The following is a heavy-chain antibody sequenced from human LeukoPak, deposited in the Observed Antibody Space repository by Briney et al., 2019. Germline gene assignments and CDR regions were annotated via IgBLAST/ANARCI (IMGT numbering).Heavy chain of an antibody. CDR3: ARGGYSYKGAWFDP. Sequence: SETLSLTCAVYGGSFSGYYWSWIRQPPGKGLEWIGEINHSGSTNYNPSLKSRFTTSVDTSKNQFSLKLSSVTAADTAVYYCARGGYSYKGAWFDPWGQGTLVTVSS. CDR2: INHSGST. V-gene: IGHV4-34*01. D-gene: IGHD5-18*01. CDR1: GGSFSGYY. J-gene: IGHJ5*02.